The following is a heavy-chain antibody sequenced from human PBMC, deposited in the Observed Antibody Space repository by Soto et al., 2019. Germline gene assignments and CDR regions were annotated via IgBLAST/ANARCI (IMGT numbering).Heavy chain of an antibody. D-gene: IGHD6-6*01. V-gene: IGHV4-31*03. CDR2: IYYSGST. CDR3: ARGVDSSSSLGNWFDP. Sequence: QVQLQESGPGLVKPSQTLSLTCTVSGGSISSGGYYWSWIRQHPGKGLEWIGYIYYSGSTYYNPSLKSRVTISVDTSKNQFSLKLSSVTAADTAVYYCARGVDSSSSLGNWFDPWGQGTLVTVSS. J-gene: IGHJ5*02. CDR1: GGSISSGGYY.